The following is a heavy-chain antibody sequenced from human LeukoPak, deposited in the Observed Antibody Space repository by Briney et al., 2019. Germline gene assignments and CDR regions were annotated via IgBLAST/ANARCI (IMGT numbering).Heavy chain of an antibody. CDR1: GGSISSSSYY. D-gene: IGHD2-2*01. CDR2: IYYSGST. CDR3: ARLVVPAANGN. V-gene: IGHV4-39*07. J-gene: IGHJ4*02. Sequence: PSETLSLTCTVSGGSISSSSYYWGWIRQPPGKGLEWIGSIYYSGSTYYNPSLKSRVTISVDTSKNQFSLKLSSVTAADTAVYYCARLVVPAANGNWGQGTLVTVSS.